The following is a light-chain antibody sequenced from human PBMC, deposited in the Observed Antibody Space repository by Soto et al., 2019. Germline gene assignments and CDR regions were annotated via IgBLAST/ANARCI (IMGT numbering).Light chain of an antibody. CDR1: QSVGSN. CDR3: QQYYNWPPLT. Sequence: EVVMKQSPATLSVSPGERATLSCRASQSVGSNLAWYQQKPGQAPRLLIYAASTRATGIPARFSGSGSGTEFTLTISRLQSEDFAVYYCQQYYNWPPLTFGGGTKVDIK. J-gene: IGKJ4*01. CDR2: AAS. V-gene: IGKV3-15*01.